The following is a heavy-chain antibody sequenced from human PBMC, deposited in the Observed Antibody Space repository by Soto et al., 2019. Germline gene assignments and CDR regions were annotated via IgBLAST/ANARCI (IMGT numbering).Heavy chain of an antibody. J-gene: IGHJ6*02. V-gene: IGHV2-70*01. CDR1: VFSLSTSGMC. CDR2: IDWDDDK. D-gene: IGHD3-10*01. Sequence: SGPTLVNPTQTLTLTCTFYVFSLSTSGMCVSWIRQPPGKALEWLALIDWDDDKYYSTSLKTRLTISKDTSKNQVVLTMTNMDPVDTATYYCARIPYYYGSGTSVNGMDVWGQGTTVTVS. CDR3: ARIPYYYGSGTSVNGMDV.